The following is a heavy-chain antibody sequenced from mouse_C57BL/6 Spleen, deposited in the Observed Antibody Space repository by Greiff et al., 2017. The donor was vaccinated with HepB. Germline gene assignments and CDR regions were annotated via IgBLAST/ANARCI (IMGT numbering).Heavy chain of an antibody. D-gene: IGHD4-1*01. CDR3: ARRGVNWDDWYFDV. CDR2: IDPSDSYT. V-gene: IGHV1-50*01. J-gene: IGHJ1*03. CDR1: GYTFTSYW. Sequence: QVQLQQPGAELVKPGASVKLSCKASGYTFTSYWMQWVKQRPGQGLEWIGEIDPSDSYTNYNQKFKGKATLTVDTSSSTAYMQRSSLTSEDSAVYYCARRGVNWDDWYFDVWGTGTTVTVSS.